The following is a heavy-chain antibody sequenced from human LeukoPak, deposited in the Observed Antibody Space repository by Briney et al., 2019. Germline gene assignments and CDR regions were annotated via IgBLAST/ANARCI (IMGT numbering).Heavy chain of an antibody. CDR3: ARGLGIAIVSPADEDY. J-gene: IGHJ4*02. CDR1: GYTFTGYY. V-gene: IGHV1-2*02. CDR2: INPNSGGT. D-gene: IGHD2-21*01. Sequence: ASVKVSCKASGYTFTGYYVHWVRQAPGQGLEWMGWINPNSGGTNYAQKFQGRVTMTRDTSISTAYMELSRLRSDDAAVYYCARGLGIAIVSPADEDYWGQGTLVTVSS.